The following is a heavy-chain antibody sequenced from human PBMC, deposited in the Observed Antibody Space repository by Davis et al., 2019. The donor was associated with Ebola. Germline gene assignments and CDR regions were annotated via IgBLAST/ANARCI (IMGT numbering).Heavy chain of an antibody. Sequence: MPSETLSLTCAVYGGSFSGHYWSWIRQPPGKGLEWIGEINHSGSTNYNPSLKSRVTISVDTSKNQFSLKLSSVTAADTAVYYCAREIGYCSGGSCYSGWFDPWGQGTLVTVSS. V-gene: IGHV4-34*01. D-gene: IGHD2-15*01. CDR2: INHSGST. J-gene: IGHJ5*02. CDR1: GGSFSGHY. CDR3: AREIGYCSGGSCYSGWFDP.